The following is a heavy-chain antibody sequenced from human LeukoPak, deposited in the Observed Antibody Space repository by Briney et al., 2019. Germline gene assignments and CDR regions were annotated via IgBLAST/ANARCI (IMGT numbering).Heavy chain of an antibody. J-gene: IGHJ4*02. CDR3: ARGGSSSSGFDY. D-gene: IGHD6-13*01. CDR1: GFTFSSYS. Sequence: GGSLRLSCAASGFTFSSYSMNWVRQAPGKGLEWVSSISSSSSYIYYADSVKGRFTISRDNAKNSLYLQMSSLRAEDTAVYYCARGGSSSSGFDYWGQGTLVTVSS. V-gene: IGHV3-21*01. CDR2: ISSSSSYI.